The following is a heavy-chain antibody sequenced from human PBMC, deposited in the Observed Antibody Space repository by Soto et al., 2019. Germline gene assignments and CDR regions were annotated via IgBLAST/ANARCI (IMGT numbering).Heavy chain of an antibody. V-gene: IGHV3-30-3*01. Sequence: GGSLRLSCASSVFTFSSYAMHWVRQAPGKGLEWVAVISYDGSNKYYADSVKGRFTISRDNSKNTLYLQMNSLRAEDTAVYYCAREPYSGYDYYYYYGMDVCGQGPTVTFSS. CDR2: ISYDGSNK. J-gene: IGHJ6*02. CDR3: AREPYSGYDYYYYYGMDV. CDR1: VFTFSSYA. D-gene: IGHD5-12*01.